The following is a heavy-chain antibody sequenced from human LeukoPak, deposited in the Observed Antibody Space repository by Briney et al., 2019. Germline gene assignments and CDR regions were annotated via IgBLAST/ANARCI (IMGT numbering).Heavy chain of an antibody. D-gene: IGHD5-12*01. CDR3: VRGPRYSGYDYFDY. J-gene: IGHJ4*02. Sequence: QPGGSLRLSCAASGFTFSTYSMNWGRQAPGKGLEWVSYISSSLSSIYYADSVKGRFTISRDNAKNSLYLEMSSLRREDTAVYFCVRGPRYSGYDYFDYWGQGTLVTVSS. V-gene: IGHV3-48*01. CDR2: ISSSLSSI. CDR1: GFTFSTYS.